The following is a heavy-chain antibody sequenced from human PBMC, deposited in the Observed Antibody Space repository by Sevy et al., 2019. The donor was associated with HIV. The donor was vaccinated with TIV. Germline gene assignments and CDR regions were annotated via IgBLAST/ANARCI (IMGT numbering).Heavy chain of an antibody. Sequence: GGSLRLSCAASGFTFSSYAMSWVRQAPGKGLEWVSAISGSGGSTYYADSVKGRFTISRDNSKNTLYLQMNSLRAEDTAVYYCAKGGRSGFLRTTFYPFDYWGQGTLVTVSS. V-gene: IGHV3-23*01. D-gene: IGHD1-7*01. CDR1: GFTFSSYA. J-gene: IGHJ4*02. CDR3: AKGGRSGFLRTTFYPFDY. CDR2: ISGSGGST.